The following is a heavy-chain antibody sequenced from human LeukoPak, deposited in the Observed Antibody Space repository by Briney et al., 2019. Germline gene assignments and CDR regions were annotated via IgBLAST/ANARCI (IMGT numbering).Heavy chain of an antibody. Sequence: SGTLSLTCAVSGGSISSSNWWSWVRQPPGKGLEWIGEIYHSGSTNYNPSLKSRVTISVDKSKNQFSLKLSSVTAADTAVYYCARCYYDSSGYFPFWYWGQGTLVTVSS. CDR3: ARCYYDSSGYFPFWY. V-gene: IGHV4-4*02. D-gene: IGHD3-22*01. CDR1: GGSISSSNW. J-gene: IGHJ4*02. CDR2: IYHSGST.